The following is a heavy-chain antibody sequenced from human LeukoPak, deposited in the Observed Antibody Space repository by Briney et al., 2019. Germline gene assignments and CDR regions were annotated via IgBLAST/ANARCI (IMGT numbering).Heavy chain of an antibody. CDR3: ARGSSSSWYYYYMDV. V-gene: IGHV7-4-1*02. Sequence: ASVKVSCMASGYTFTSYTMNWVRQAPGQGLEWMGWINTNTGNPTYAQGFTGRFVFSLDTSVSTAYLQISSLKAEDTAVYYCARGSSSSWYYYYMDVWGKGTTVTVSS. J-gene: IGHJ6*03. CDR1: GYTFTSYT. CDR2: INTNTGNP. D-gene: IGHD6-6*01.